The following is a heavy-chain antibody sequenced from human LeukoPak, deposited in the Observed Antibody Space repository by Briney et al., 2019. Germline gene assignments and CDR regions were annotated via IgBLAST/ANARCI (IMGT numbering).Heavy chain of an antibody. Sequence: ASVKVSCKASGYTFTSYYMHWVRQAPGQGLEWMGIINPSGGGTSYAQKFQGRVTMTRDTSTSTVYMELSSLRSEDTAVYYCARDLGDYGDYSYAFDIWGQGTMVTVSS. D-gene: IGHD4-17*01. J-gene: IGHJ3*02. V-gene: IGHV1-46*01. CDR3: ARDLGDYGDYSYAFDI. CDR1: GYTFTSYY. CDR2: INPSGGGT.